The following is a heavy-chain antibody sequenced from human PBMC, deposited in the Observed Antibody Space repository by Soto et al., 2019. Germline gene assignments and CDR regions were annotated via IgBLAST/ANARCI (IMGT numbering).Heavy chain of an antibody. V-gene: IGHV1-2*02. CDR3: ARGQYGGNSVDY. CDR2: INPNNDGT. Sequence: GASVKVSCKASGYTFTGYYMHWVRQAPGQGLEWMGWINPNNDGTSYAQKFQGRVTMTRDTSISTAYMELSRLRSDDTAVYYCARGQYGGNSVDYWGQGTLVTVSS. J-gene: IGHJ4*02. D-gene: IGHD2-21*02. CDR1: GYTFTGYY.